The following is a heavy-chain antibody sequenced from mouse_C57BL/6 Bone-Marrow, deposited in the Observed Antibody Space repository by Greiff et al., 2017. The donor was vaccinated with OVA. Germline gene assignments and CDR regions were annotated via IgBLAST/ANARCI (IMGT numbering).Heavy chain of an antibody. D-gene: IGHD2-5*01. CDR3: ARNAYYSNYDYYAMDY. V-gene: IGHV3-6*01. CDR2: IRYDGST. CDR1: GYSITSGYY. J-gene: IGHJ4*01. Sequence: EVKLQESGPGLVKPSQSLSLTCSVTGYSITSGYYWYWIRQLPGNKLEWMGYIRYDGSTNYNPSLKNRISITRDTSKNQLFLKLNSVTTEDTATYYCARNAYYSNYDYYAMDYWGQGTAVTVSS.